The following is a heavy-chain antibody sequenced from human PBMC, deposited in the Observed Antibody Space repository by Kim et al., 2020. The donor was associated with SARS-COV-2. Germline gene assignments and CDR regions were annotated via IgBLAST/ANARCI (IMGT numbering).Heavy chain of an antibody. V-gene: IGHV3-53*01. CDR3: ARITGSGAAAALS. Sequence: GGSLRLSCAASDFTVSFNYMSWVRQAPAKGLEWLSVIYSDARTFYADSVKGRFTISRDNSKNMLFLQMNSLRADDTAVYYCARITGSGAAAALSWGQGT. CDR2: IYSDART. CDR1: DFTVSFNY. D-gene: IGHD2-2*01. J-gene: IGHJ5*02.